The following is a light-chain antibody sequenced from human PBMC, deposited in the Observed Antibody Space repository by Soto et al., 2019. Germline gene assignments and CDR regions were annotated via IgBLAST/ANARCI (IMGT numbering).Light chain of an antibody. CDR1: SSDVGAYIY. Sequence: QAVRSHSLSVSGSPGHAVTFSCTGTSSDVGAYIYVSWYQQHPGKAPKLIIYDVIKRPSGVPDRFSGSKSGNTASLTISGLQAEDEADYYCCSYAGSYNNVFGTGTKVTAL. V-gene: IGLV2-11*01. J-gene: IGLJ1*01. CDR2: DVI. CDR3: CSYAGSYNNV.